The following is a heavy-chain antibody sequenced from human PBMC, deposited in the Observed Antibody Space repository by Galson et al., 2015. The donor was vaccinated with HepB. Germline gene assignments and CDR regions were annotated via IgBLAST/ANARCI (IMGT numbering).Heavy chain of an antibody. Sequence: PALVKPTQTLTLTCTFSGFSLSTSEVGVGWIRQPPGKALEWLALIYWDDDKRYSPSLKSRLIITKDTSKNQVVLTMTNMDPVDTATYYCAHSGCTHGVCSLSRYYFDYWGQGTLVTVSS. J-gene: IGHJ4*02. CDR2: IYWDDDK. CDR3: AHSGCTHGVCSLSRYYFDY. D-gene: IGHD2-8*01. CDR1: GFSLSTSEVG. V-gene: IGHV2-5*02.